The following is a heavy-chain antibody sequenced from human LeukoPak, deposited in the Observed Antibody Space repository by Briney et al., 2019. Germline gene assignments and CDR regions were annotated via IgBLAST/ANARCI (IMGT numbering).Heavy chain of an antibody. V-gene: IGHV3-30*02. CDR1: GFTFSKYG. D-gene: IGHD6-25*01. Sequence: GGSLRLPCEASGFTFSKYGIYWVRQAPGKGLEWVALVWSDGSDEYYADSVKGRFTISRDNSKNTVSLQMSSLRAEDTAVYYCAKDISSGYSFEHWGQGTLVIVSS. J-gene: IGHJ4*02. CDR2: VWSDGSDE. CDR3: AKDISSGYSFEH.